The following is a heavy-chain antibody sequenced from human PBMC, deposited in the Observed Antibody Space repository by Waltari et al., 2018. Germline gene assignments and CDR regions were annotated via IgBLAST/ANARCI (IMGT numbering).Heavy chain of an antibody. V-gene: IGHV5-51*03. J-gene: IGHJ1*01. Sequence: EVQLVQSGAEVKKPGESLKISCKGSGYSFTSYWIGWVRQMPGKGLEWMGFIYPGDSDTRYSPSFQGQVTISADKSISTAYLQWSSLKASDTAMYYCARRYCSSTSCEYFQHWGQGTLVTVSS. CDR3: ARRYCSSTSCEYFQH. D-gene: IGHD2-2*01. CDR1: GYSFTSYW. CDR2: IYPGDSDT.